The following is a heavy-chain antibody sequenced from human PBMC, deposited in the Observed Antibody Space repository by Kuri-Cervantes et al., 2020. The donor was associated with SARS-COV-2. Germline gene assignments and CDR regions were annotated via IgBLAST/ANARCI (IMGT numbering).Heavy chain of an antibody. CDR3: ARDLGSGRWLQSPNAFDI. V-gene: IGHV4-61*01. Sequence: SETLSLTCTVSGGSVSSGSYYWSWIRQPPGKGLEWIGYIYYSGSPNYNPSLKSRVTISVDTSKNQFSLKLSSVTAADTAVYYCARDLGSGRWLQSPNAFDIWGQGTMVTVS. J-gene: IGHJ3*02. CDR1: GGSVSSGSYY. CDR2: IYYSGSP. D-gene: IGHD5-24*01.